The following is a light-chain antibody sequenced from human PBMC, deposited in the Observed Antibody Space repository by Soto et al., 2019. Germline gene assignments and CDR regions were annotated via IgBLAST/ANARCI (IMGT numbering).Light chain of an antibody. CDR2: DAS. Sequence: EIVLTQSPATLSLSPGERATLSCRASQSVSSYLAWYQQKPGQAPRLLIYDASHRATGIPASFSGGGSGTDFTLTISSLEPEYFAVYYCQQRSNWPLTFGGGTKVDIK. CDR1: QSVSSY. V-gene: IGKV3-11*01. J-gene: IGKJ4*01. CDR3: QQRSNWPLT.